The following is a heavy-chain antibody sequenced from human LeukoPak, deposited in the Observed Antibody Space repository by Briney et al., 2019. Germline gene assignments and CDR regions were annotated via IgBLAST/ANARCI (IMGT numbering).Heavy chain of an antibody. CDR3: ARGPYDSSGYYYFPSDY. J-gene: IGHJ4*02. CDR2: INPSGGST. D-gene: IGHD3-22*01. V-gene: IGHV1-46*01. Sequence: ASVKVSCTASGYTFTGYYMHWVRQAPGQGLEWMGIINPSGGSTSYAQKFQGRVTMTRDTSTSTVYMELSSLRSEDTAVYYCARGPYDSSGYYYFPSDYWGQGTLVTVSS. CDR1: GYTFTGYY.